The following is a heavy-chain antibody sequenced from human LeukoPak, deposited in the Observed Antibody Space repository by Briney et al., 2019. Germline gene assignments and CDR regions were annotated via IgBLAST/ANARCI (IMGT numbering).Heavy chain of an antibody. CDR2: INHSGST. CDR3: ARGHRPFSKQWLVRWYFDY. V-gene: IGHV4-34*01. J-gene: IGHJ4*02. D-gene: IGHD6-19*01. CDR1: GGSFSGYY. Sequence: SETLSLTCAVYGGSFSGYYWSWIRQPPGKGLEWIGEINHSGSTNYNPSLKSRVTISVDTFKNQFSLKLSSVTAADTAVYYCARGHRPFSKQWLVRWYFDYWGQGTLVTVSS.